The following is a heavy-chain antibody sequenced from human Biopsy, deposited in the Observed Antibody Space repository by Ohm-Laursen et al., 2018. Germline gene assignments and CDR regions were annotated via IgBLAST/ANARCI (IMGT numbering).Heavy chain of an antibody. J-gene: IGHJ4*02. V-gene: IGHV1-2*02. CDR3: ALQSVAQMKNFDY. CDR1: GFSFTSYY. Sequence: ATVKISCKASGFSFTSYYIHWVRQAPGQGLEWMGWISPKSGGTNYAQKFQGNITMTKNTSMSTAYMEMSRLRSDDTAVYYCALQSVAQMKNFDYWGQGTLATVSS. CDR2: ISPKSGGT. D-gene: IGHD6-19*01.